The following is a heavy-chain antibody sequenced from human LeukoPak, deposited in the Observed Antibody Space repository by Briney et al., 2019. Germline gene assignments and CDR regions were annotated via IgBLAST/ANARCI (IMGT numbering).Heavy chain of an antibody. CDR3: ATLESRDGYDFDY. Sequence: SCKASGYTFTSFAMHWVRQAPGKGLEWVAVISYDGSNKYYADSVKGRFTISRDNSKNTLYLQMNSLRAEDTAVYYCATLESRDGYDFDYWGQGTLVTVSS. D-gene: IGHD5-24*01. CDR2: ISYDGSNK. V-gene: IGHV3-30-3*01. J-gene: IGHJ4*02. CDR1: GYTFTSFA.